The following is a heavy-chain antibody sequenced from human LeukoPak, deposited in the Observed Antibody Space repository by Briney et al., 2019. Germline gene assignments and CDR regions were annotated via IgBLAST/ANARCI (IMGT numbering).Heavy chain of an antibody. CDR2: INTSGGGT. CDR3: AKVPSMVRGDILNWYFNL. J-gene: IGHJ2*01. D-gene: IGHD3-10*01. CDR1: GFTFSTYA. V-gene: IGHV3-23*01. Sequence: PGGSLRLSCAASGFTFSTYALGWVRQSPGKGLDWVSVINTSGGGTYYTESVQGRFTISRDNSRNTLYLQMNSLRAEDTAVYYCAKVPSMVRGDILNWYFNLWGRGTLVTVSS.